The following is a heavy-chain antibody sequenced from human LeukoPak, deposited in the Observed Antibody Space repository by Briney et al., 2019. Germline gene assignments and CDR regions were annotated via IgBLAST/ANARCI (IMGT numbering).Heavy chain of an antibody. J-gene: IGHJ3*02. CDR2: IYYSGIT. CDR3: ARTTRIAVAGTDAFDI. D-gene: IGHD6-19*01. V-gene: IGHV4-61*01. Sequence: SETLSLTCTVSGGSVSSGNYYWSWIRQPPGKGPEWIACIYYSGITKYNPSLKSRVTISADTAKNQFSLKLSSMAAANAVVYYCARTTRIAVAGTDAFDIWGQGTMVTVSS. CDR1: GGSVSSGNYY.